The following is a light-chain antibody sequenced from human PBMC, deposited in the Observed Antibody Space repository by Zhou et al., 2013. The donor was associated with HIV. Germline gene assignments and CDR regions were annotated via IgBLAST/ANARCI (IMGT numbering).Light chain of an antibody. CDR3: QQCNSYPYT. J-gene: IGKJ2*01. CDR1: QSISTS. Sequence: DIQMTQSPSTLSASVGDRVTITCRASQSISTSLAWYQQKPGKAPQLLIYKASNLENGVPSRFSGSGSGTEFTLTISSLQPDDFATYYCQQCNSYPYTFGQGTKLEIK. CDR2: KAS. V-gene: IGKV1-5*03.